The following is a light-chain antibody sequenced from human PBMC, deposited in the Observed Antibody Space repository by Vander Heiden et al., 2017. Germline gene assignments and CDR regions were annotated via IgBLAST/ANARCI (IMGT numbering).Light chain of an antibody. Sequence: IQMTQSPSSLSASVGDRVTITCRASQGIRNDLGWYQQKPGKAPKLLIYAASSLQSVVPSRFSGSGSGTDFTPTISSVQPEDVATYYCLQDYNYPSAFGPGTKVDIK. J-gene: IGKJ3*01. CDR3: LQDYNYPSA. V-gene: IGKV1-6*01. CDR2: AAS. CDR1: QGIRND.